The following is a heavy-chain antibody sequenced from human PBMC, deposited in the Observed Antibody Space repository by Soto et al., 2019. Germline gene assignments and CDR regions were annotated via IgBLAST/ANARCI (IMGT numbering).Heavy chain of an antibody. CDR3: ANLPLYGSGFDC. V-gene: IGHV3-9*01. CDR1: GFTFDDYA. CDR2: ISWNGAAT. J-gene: IGHJ4*02. D-gene: IGHD3-10*01. Sequence: DAQLVEFGGGLVQPGRSLRLSCVASGFTFDDYAIHWVRQAPGKGLEWVSGISWNGAATGYADSVKGRFTISRDNAKNSLYLQMSSLRTEDTAIYYCANLPLYGSGFDCWGQGTLVTVSS.